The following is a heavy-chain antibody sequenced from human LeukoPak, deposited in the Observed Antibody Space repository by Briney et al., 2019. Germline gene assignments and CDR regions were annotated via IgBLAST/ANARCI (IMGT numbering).Heavy chain of an antibody. CDR3: ARDHGGDYYFDY. CDR1: GFTFSSYG. CDR2: IWYDGSNK. D-gene: IGHD2-21*02. Sequence: PGRSLRLSCAASGFTFSSYGMHWVRQAPGKGLEWVAVIWYDGSNKYYADSVKGRFTISRDNSKNTLYLQMNSLRAEDTAVYYCARDHGGDYYFDYWGQGILVTVSS. J-gene: IGHJ4*02. V-gene: IGHV3-33*01.